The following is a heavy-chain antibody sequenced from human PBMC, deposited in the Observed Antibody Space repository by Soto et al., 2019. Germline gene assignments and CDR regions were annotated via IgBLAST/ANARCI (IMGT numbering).Heavy chain of an antibody. CDR3: ARDRFGYYYDSSGYPAY. D-gene: IGHD3-22*01. Sequence: ASVKGSCKASGYTFTGYYMHWGRQAPGQGLEWMGWINPNSGGTNYAQKFQGWVTMTRDTSISTAYMELRSLRSDDTAVYYCARDRFGYYYDSSGYPAYWGQGTLVTVSS. CDR2: INPNSGGT. J-gene: IGHJ4*02. CDR1: GYTFTGYY. V-gene: IGHV1-2*04.